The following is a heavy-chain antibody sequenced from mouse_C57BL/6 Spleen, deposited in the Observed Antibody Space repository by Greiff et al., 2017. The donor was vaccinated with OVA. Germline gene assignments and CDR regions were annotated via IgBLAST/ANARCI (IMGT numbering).Heavy chain of an antibody. D-gene: IGHD2-1*01. V-gene: IGHV5-4*03. CDR2: ISDGGSYT. CDR1: GFTFSSYA. CDR3: ARGDGNYRYFDY. Sequence: EVNVVESGGGLVKPGGSLKLSCAASGFTFSSYAMSWVRQTPEKRLEWVATISDGGSYTYYPDNVKGRFTISRDNAKNNLYLQMSHLKSEDTAMYYCARGDGNYRYFDYWGQGTTLTVSS. J-gene: IGHJ2*01.